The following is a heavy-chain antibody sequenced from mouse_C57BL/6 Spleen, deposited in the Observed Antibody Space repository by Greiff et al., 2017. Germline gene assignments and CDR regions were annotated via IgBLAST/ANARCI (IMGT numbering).Heavy chain of an antibody. CDR3: TRPDGSSSFAY. D-gene: IGHD1-1*01. CDR1: GYTFTDYE. Sequence: VQLQQSGAELVRPGASVTLSCKASGYTFTDYEMHWVKQTPVHGLEWIGAIDPETGGTAYNQKFKGKAILTADKSSSTAYMELRSLTSEDSAVYYCTRPDGSSSFAYWGQGTLVTVSA. V-gene: IGHV1-15*01. CDR2: IDPETGGT. J-gene: IGHJ3*01.